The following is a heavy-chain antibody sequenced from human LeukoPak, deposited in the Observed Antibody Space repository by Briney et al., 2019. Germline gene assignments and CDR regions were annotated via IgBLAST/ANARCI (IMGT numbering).Heavy chain of an antibody. V-gene: IGHV3-64D*08. J-gene: IGHJ4*02. CDR1: GFTFSSHA. CDR3: LKGGWATIGPPKD. Sequence: GGSLRLSCSAAGFTFSSHAMHWVRQAPGKGLEYVSTINDDGGLTHYADSVKGRFTISRDNSKNTVYLQMNNLRPDDSAVYNWLKGGWATIGPPKDWGQGTLVSVSS. CDR2: INDDGGLT. D-gene: IGHD5-24*01.